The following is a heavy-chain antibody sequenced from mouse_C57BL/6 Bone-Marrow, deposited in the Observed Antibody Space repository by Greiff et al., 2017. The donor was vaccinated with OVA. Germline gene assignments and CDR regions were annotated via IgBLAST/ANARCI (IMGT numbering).Heavy chain of an antibody. CDR3: ARRDYGSSYFAY. J-gene: IGHJ3*01. CDR2: FDPNSGGT. CDR1: GYTFTSYW. V-gene: IGHV1-72*01. Sequence: QVQLQQPGAELVKPGASVKLSCKASGYTFTSYWMHWVKQRPGRGLEWIGRFDPNSGGTKYNEKFKSKATLTVDKTSSTAYMQLSSLTSEGSAVYYCARRDYGSSYFAYWGQGTLVTVSA. D-gene: IGHD1-1*01.